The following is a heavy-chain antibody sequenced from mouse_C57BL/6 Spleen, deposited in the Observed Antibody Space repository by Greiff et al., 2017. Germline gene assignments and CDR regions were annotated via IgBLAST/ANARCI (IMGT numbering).Heavy chain of an antibody. CDR2: IYPRSGNT. CDR1: GYTFTSYG. CDR3: ARGLKDYYAMDY. Sequence: QVQLQESGAELARPGASVKLSCKASGYTFTSYGISWVKQRTGQGLEWIGEIYPRSGNTYYNEKFKGKATLTADKSSSTAYMELRSLTSEDSAVYFCARGLKDYYAMDYWGQGTSVTVSS. J-gene: IGHJ4*01. V-gene: IGHV1-81*01.